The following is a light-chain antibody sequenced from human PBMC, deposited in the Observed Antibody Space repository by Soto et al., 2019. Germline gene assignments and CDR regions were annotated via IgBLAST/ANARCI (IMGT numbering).Light chain of an antibody. CDR1: QSVSSSY. J-gene: IGKJ1*01. CDR2: NAS. CDR3: LCYITYPWT. Sequence: EIVMTQSPATLSVSPGERSTLSCSASQSVSSSYLAWYQQKPGQAPRLLIYNASSRATGIPDRFSGSGSGTDFTLTISSLQPEDFATYYCLCYITYPWTFGQGTKVDIK. V-gene: IGKV3D-20*02.